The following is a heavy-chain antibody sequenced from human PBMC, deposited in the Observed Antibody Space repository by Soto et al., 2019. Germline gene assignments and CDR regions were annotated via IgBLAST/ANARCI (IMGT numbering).Heavy chain of an antibody. CDR2: ITTDKGKT. CDR3: ATRSPAFDY. J-gene: IGHJ4*02. V-gene: IGHV1-18*01. Sequence: VQLVQSGPEVKRPGASVKVSCKTSGYTFTSYGIRWVRQAPGQGLEWMGWITTDKGKTTYAQKFQGRVTMTTDTSTSTAYMEMRSLRSDDTAVYYCATRSPAFDYWGQGTLVTVSS. CDR1: GYTFTSYG.